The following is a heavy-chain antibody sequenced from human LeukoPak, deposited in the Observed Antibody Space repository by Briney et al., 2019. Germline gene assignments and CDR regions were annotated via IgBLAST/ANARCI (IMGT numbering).Heavy chain of an antibody. J-gene: IGHJ4*02. CDR2: INPNSGAT. CDR3: TRGGPEGSGYSYGSHDY. V-gene: IGHV1-2*02. D-gene: IGHD5-18*01. CDR1: GFTVTGYY. Sequence: ASVKVSCKASGFTVTGYYMHWVRQAPGQGLEWMGWINPNSGATNYAQRFQGRVTMTRDTSISTVYMELSRLRSDDTAVYYCTRGGPEGSGYSYGSHDYWGQGTLVTVSS.